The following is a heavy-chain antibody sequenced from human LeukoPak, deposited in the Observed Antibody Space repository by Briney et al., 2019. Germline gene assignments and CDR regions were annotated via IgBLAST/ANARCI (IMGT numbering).Heavy chain of an antibody. CDR1: GFTFSSYA. D-gene: IGHD1-26*01. CDR2: ISGSGGST. Sequence: GGSLRLSCAASGFTFSSYAMSWVRQAPGKGLEWVSAISGSGGSTYYADSVKGRFTISRDNSKNTLYLQMNSLRAEDTAVYYCAKKGPGVGATRSPGAFDIWGQGTMVTVSS. V-gene: IGHV3-23*01. CDR3: AKKGPGVGATRSPGAFDI. J-gene: IGHJ3*02.